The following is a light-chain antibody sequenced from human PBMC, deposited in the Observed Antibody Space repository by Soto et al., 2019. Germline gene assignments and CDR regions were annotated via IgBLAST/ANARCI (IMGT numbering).Light chain of an antibody. V-gene: IGLV1-47*02. CDR2: SNN. CDR1: SSNIGSNY. J-gene: IGLJ1*01. CDR3: AAWDDSLSGPV. Sequence: QPVLTQPHSASGTPGQRVTIYCSGSSSNIGSNYVYWYQQLPGTAPKLLIYSNNQRPSGVPDRFSGSKSGTSASLAISGLRSEDEADYYCAAWDDSLSGPVFGTGTKLTVL.